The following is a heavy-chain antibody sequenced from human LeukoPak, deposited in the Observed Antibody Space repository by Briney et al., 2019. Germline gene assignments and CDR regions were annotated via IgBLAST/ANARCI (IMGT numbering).Heavy chain of an antibody. CDR2: IYYHGST. D-gene: IGHD3-10*01. CDR1: GCSLSSYY. J-gene: IGHJ6*03. Sequence: SGTLSLNCTGSGCSLSSYYWSWIRQPPGKGLEWIWYIYYHGSTNYNPTLKSRVTISVDTSKNQSSLKLSSVTAADTAVYYCARRMWGGLSALREYYYYYMDVWGKGTTVTVSS. CDR3: ARRMWGGLSALREYYYYYMDV. V-gene: IGHV4-59*08.